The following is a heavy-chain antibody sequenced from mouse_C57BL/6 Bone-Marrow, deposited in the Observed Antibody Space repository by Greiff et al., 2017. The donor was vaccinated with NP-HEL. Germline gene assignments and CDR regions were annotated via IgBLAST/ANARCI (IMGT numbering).Heavy chain of an antibody. CDR3: ARQSIAKGRAMDY. CDR2: ISGGGGNT. CDR1: GFTFSSYT. V-gene: IGHV5-9*01. Sequence: EVKVEESGGGLVKPGGSLKLSCAASGFTFSSYTMSWVRQTPEKRLEWVATISGGGGNTYYPDSVKGRFTISRDNAKNTLYLQMSSLRSEDTALYYCARQSIAKGRAMDYWGQGTSVTVSS. J-gene: IGHJ4*01.